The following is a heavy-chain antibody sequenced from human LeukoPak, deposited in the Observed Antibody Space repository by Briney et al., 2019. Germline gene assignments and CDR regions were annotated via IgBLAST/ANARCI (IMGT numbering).Heavy chain of an antibody. J-gene: IGHJ4*02. D-gene: IGHD3-10*01. CDR1: GFTFSVYG. CDR2: IWNDASNQ. Sequence: GGSLRLSCAASGFTFSVYGMHWVRQAPGKGLEWVGVIWNDASNQYYADSVKGRFTISRDNSKNTLYLQMNSLRDEDTAVYSCARASGPFDYWGQGNLVTVSS. CDR3: ARASGPFDY. V-gene: IGHV3-33*01.